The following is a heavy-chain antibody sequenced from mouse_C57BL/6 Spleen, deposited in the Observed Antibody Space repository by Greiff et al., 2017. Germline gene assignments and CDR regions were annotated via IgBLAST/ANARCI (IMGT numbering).Heavy chain of an antibody. V-gene: IGHV1-54*01. D-gene: IGHD1-1*01. J-gene: IGHJ1*03. CDR3: ARSWYYGSSYVWYFDV. CDR2: INPGSGGT. CDR1: GYAFTNYL. Sequence: VQLQESGAELVRPGTSVKVSCKASGYAFTNYLIEWVKQRPGQGLEWIGVINPGSGGTNYNEKFKGKATLTADKSSSTAYMQLSSLTSEDSAVYFYARSWYYGSSYVWYFDVWGTGTTVTVSS.